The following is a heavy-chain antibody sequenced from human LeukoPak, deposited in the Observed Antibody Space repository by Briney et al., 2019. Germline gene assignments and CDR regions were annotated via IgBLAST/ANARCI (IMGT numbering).Heavy chain of an antibody. Sequence: ASVKVSCKASGYTFTSYGISWVRQAPGQGLEWMGWISAYNGNTNYAQKLQGRVTMTTDTSTSTAYMELRSLRSDDTAVYYCAKDKLVGIGVNWFDPWGQGTLVTVSS. CDR2: ISAYNGNT. D-gene: IGHD1-26*01. CDR1: GYTFTSYG. CDR3: AKDKLVGIGVNWFDP. J-gene: IGHJ5*02. V-gene: IGHV1-18*01.